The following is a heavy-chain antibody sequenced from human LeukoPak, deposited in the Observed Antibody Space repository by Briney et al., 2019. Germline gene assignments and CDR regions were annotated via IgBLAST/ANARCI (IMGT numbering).Heavy chain of an antibody. D-gene: IGHD4-11*01. CDR1: GFTFSSYS. J-gene: IGHJ6*03. CDR3: ARKGTLTTYYYYMDV. V-gene: IGHV3-21*01. Sequence: GGSLRLSCAASGFTFSSYSLNWVRQAPGKGLEWVSSISTSSSYIYYADSVKGRFTISRDNAKNSLYLQMNSLRAEDTAVYYCARKGTLTTYYYYMDVWGKGTTVTISS. CDR2: ISTSSSYI.